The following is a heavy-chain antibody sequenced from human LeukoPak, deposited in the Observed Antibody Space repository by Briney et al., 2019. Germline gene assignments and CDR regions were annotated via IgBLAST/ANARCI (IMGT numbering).Heavy chain of an antibody. D-gene: IGHD5-12*01. Sequence: ASVKVSCKASGYTFTGYYMHWVRQAPGQGLEWMGWINPSSGGTNYAQKFQGRVTMTRDTSISTAYMELSRLRSDDTAVYYCARVVWLRSYFDYWGQGTLVTVSS. CDR3: ARVVWLRSYFDY. V-gene: IGHV1-2*02. CDR1: GYTFTGYY. J-gene: IGHJ4*02. CDR2: INPSSGGT.